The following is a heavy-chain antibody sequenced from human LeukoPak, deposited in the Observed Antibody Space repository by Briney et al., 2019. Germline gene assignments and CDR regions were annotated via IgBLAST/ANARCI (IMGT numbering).Heavy chain of an antibody. J-gene: IGHJ6*02. CDR2: IYFSGAT. CDR1: GGSISTCY. D-gene: IGHD4/OR15-4a*01. Sequence: SETLSLTCTVSGGSISTCYWSWIRQSPGKRLEWIGYIYFSGATNYNPSLKSRVTISVDTSKNQFSLKLSSVTAADTAVYYCAREDPQTKVPEGLDVWGQGTTVTVSS. CDR3: AREDPQTKVPEGLDV. V-gene: IGHV4-59*01.